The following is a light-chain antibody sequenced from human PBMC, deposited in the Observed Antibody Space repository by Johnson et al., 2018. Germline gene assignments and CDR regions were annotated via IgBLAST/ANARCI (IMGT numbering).Light chain of an antibody. Sequence: QSVLTQPPSVSAAPGQKVTISCSGSSSNIGNNYVSWYQQLPGTAPKLLIYENNKRPSGIPDRFSGSKSGTSATLGITGLQTGDEADYYCGTWDSSLSAGKVFGTGTKVPAL. CDR3: GTWDSSLSAGKV. J-gene: IGLJ1*01. CDR1: SSNIGNNY. CDR2: ENN. V-gene: IGLV1-51*02.